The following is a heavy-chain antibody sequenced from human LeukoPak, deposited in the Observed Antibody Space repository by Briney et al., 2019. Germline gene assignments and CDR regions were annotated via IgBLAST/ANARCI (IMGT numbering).Heavy chain of an antibody. Sequence: LRLSCAASGFTFSSYEMNWVRQAPGKGLEWIGEINHSGSTNYNPSLKSRVTISVDKSKNQFSLKLSSVTAADTAVYYCARVYGIVATIGTFNWFDPWGQGTLVTVSS. V-gene: IGHV4-34*01. D-gene: IGHD5-12*01. CDR2: INHSGST. J-gene: IGHJ5*02. CDR1: GFTFSSYE. CDR3: ARVYGIVATIGTFNWFDP.